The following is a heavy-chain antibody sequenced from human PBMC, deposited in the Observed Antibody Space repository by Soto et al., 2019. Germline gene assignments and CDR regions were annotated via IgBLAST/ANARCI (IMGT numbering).Heavy chain of an antibody. J-gene: IGHJ6*02. D-gene: IGHD2-8*01. CDR2: INPKSGGT. CDR1: GYSFTGYH. V-gene: IGHV1-2*04. Sequence: ASVKVSCKASGYSFTGYHIHWVRQAPGQGLEWLGRINPKSGGTSTAQKFQGWVTMTTDTSISTASMELTRLTSDDTAIYYCARGDSTDCSNGVCSFFYNHDMDVWGQGTTVTVSS. CDR3: ARGDSTDCSNGVCSFFYNHDMDV.